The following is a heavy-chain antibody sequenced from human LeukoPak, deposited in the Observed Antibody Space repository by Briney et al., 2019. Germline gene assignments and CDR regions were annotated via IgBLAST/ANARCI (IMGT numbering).Heavy chain of an antibody. CDR1: GFTFSSYA. J-gene: IGHJ4*02. Sequence: GGSLRLSCAGSGFTFSSYAMDWVRQAPGKGLEWVSVISDSGATTYYADSVKGRFTISRDNSKNTLYLQMNNLRAEDTAVYYCAKRFSSSWRKFDSWGQGTLVTVSP. CDR3: AKRFSSSWRKFDS. CDR2: ISDSGATT. V-gene: IGHV3-23*01. D-gene: IGHD3-3*01.